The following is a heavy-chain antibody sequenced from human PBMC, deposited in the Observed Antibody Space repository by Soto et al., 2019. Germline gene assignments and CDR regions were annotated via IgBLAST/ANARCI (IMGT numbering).Heavy chain of an antibody. CDR1: SGSISSSNW. Sequence: QVQLQESGPGLVKPSGTLSLTCAVSSGSISSSNWWSWVRQPPGKGLEWIGEIYHSGSTNYNPSLKSRVTISVDKYKHQYSLRLSSVTAADTAVYYCARSPHGELRGQYDYWGQGNLVTVSS. V-gene: IGHV4-4*02. D-gene: IGHD4-17*01. J-gene: IGHJ4*02. CDR3: ARSPHGELRGQYDY. CDR2: IYHSGST.